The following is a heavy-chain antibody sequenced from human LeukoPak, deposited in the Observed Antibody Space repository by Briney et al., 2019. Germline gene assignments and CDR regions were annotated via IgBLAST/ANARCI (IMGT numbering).Heavy chain of an antibody. J-gene: IGHJ6*03. Sequence: ASVKVSCKASRGTFSSYAISWVRQAPGQGLEWMGGIIPIFGTANYAQKFQGRVTITADESTSTAYMELSSLRSEDTAVYFCARDRGYSYAKKSSNYYYMDVWGKGTTVTISS. CDR1: RGTFSSYA. D-gene: IGHD5-18*01. CDR2: IIPIFGTA. CDR3: ARDRGYSYAKKSSNYYYMDV. V-gene: IGHV1-69*13.